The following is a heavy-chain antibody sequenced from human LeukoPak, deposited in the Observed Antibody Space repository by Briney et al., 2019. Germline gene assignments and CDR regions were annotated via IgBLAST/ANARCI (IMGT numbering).Heavy chain of an antibody. CDR1: GYNLTTYS. Sequence: GASVKVSCKASGYNLTTYSVNWVRHAPGQGLERMGWVSVYHGTTNYARKVQGRVTMTTDTSTNTAYLELRSLRSDDTAVYYCARVTSLTPLTAFDIWGQGTMVTVSS. D-gene: IGHD2-15*01. J-gene: IGHJ3*02. V-gene: IGHV1-18*01. CDR2: VSVYHGTT. CDR3: ARVTSLTPLTAFDI.